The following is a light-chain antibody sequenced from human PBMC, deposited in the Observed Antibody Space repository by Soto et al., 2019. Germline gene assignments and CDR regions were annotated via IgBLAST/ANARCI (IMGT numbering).Light chain of an antibody. CDR3: QQYGSSPRT. J-gene: IGKJ1*01. V-gene: IGKV3-20*01. Sequence: DIVMTQSPATLSVSPGERATLSCRASLTVATNLAWYQQKPGQAPRLLIYGASSRATGIPDRFSGSGSGTDFTLTISRLEPEDFAVYYCQQYGSSPRTFGQGTKVEIK. CDR2: GAS. CDR1: LTVATN.